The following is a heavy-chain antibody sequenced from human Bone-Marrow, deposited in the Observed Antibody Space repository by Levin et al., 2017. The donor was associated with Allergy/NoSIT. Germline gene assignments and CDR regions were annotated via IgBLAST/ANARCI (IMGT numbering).Heavy chain of an antibody. CDR1: GYSITSGYY. V-gene: IGHV4-38-2*01. CDR3: ARAAISRGNSNWFGP. D-gene: IGHD3-16*01. Sequence: PSETLSLTCAVSGYSITSGYYWGWIRQSPGKGLEWIGTIYHSGNTYYNPSLNSRGTISVDTSKNQFSLKLTSVTAADTAVYYCARAAISRGNSNWFGPWGQGTLVTVSS. J-gene: IGHJ5*02. CDR2: IYHSGNT.